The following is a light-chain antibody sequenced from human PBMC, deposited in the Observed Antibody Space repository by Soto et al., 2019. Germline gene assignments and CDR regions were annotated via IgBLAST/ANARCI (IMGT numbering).Light chain of an antibody. V-gene: IGKV3-15*01. J-gene: IGKJ1*01. Sequence: EIVMTQSPATLSVSPGERATLSCRASQNVNSNLVWYQQNPGQAPRLLIYGASTRATGIPARFSGSGSGTEFSLTINRLEPEDFAVYFCQQYGDMWTFGQGTKVDIK. CDR2: GAS. CDR3: QQYGDMWT. CDR1: QNVNSN.